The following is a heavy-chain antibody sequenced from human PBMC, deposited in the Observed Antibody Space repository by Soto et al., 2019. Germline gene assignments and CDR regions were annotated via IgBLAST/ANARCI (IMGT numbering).Heavy chain of an antibody. CDR2: IIPIFGTA. J-gene: IGHJ6*02. CDR3: ARVRLWFGEFNSNNYYYYGMDV. CDR1: GGTFSSYA. D-gene: IGHD3-10*01. V-gene: IGHV1-69*06. Sequence: SVKVSFKASGGTFSSYAISWLRQAPGQGLEWMGGIIPIFGTANYAQKFQGRVTITADKSMSTAYMELSSLRSEDTAVYYCARVRLWFGEFNSNNYYYYGMDVWGQGTTVTVSS.